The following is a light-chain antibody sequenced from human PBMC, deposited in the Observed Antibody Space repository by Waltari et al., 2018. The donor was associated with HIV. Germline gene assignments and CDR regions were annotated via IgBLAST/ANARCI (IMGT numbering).Light chain of an antibody. J-gene: IGKJ4*01. V-gene: IGKV3-20*01. CDR1: QSINSNY. CDR3: QQFTDSPLT. Sequence: EIVLTQSPGTLSLSPGERATLSCKTSQSINSNYLAWYQQKLGQAPKLLIDGASNRATGIPDRFSGSESVTEFTLTISRLEPEDFAMYYCQQFTDSPLTFGGGTRVEI. CDR2: GAS.